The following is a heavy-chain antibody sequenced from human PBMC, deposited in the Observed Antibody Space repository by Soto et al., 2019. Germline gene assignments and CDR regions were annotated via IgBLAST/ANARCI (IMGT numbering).Heavy chain of an antibody. CDR2: FDPEDGET. D-gene: IGHD2-2*02. CDR1: GYTLTELS. Sequence: ASVKVSCKVSGYTLTELSMHWVRQAPGKGLEWMGGFDPEDGETIYAQKFQGRVTMTEDTSTDTAYMELSSLRSEDTAVYYCATAGSCSSTSCYNGWFDPWGQGTLVTVSS. CDR3: ATAGSCSSTSCYNGWFDP. J-gene: IGHJ5*02. V-gene: IGHV1-24*01.